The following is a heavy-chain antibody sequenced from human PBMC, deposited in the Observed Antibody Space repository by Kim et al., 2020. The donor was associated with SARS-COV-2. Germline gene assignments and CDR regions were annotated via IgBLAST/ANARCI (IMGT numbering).Heavy chain of an antibody. J-gene: IGHJ4*02. V-gene: IGHV3-30*04. Sequence: GGSLRLSCAASGFTFSSYAMHWVRQAPGKGLEWVAAISYDGSDKYYADSVKGRFTISRDNSKNTLYLQMNSLRAEDTAVYYCATQYYYDSSGYYSDYWGQGTLVTVSS. CDR1: GFTFSSYA. CDR2: ISYDGSDK. CDR3: ATQYYYDSSGYYSDY. D-gene: IGHD3-22*01.